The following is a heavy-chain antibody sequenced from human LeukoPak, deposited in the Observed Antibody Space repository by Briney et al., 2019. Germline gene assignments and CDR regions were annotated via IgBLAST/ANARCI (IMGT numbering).Heavy chain of an antibody. D-gene: IGHD2-15*01. V-gene: IGHV4-59*01. CDR1: GGSISSYY. CDR3: AREGEGGLRDY. J-gene: IGHJ4*02. Sequence: SETLSLTCTVSGGSISSYYWSWIRQPPGKGLEWIGYIYYSGSTSYNPSLKSRVTISLDTSKNQFSLKLTSVTAADTAVYYCAREGEGGLRDYWGQGTLVTVSS. CDR2: IYYSGST.